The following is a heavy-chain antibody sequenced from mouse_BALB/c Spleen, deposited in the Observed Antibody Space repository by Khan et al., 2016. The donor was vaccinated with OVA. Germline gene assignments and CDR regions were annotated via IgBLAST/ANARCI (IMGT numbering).Heavy chain of an antibody. CDR3: ARGDGYDEDAMDY. CDR2: IWAGGST. CDR1: GFSLTSYG. D-gene: IGHD2-2*01. V-gene: IGHV2-9*02. J-gene: IGHJ4*01. Sequence: QVQLKESGPGLVAPSQSLSITCTVSGFSLTSYGVHWVRQPPGKGLEWLGVIWAGGSTNYNSALMSRLSISRDKSKSQVFLKMNILQTGDTATYYCARGDGYDEDAMDYWGQGTSVTVSS.